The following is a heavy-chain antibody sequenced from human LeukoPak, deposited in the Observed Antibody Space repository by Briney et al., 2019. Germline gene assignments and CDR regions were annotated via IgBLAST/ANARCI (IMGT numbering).Heavy chain of an antibody. V-gene: IGHV3-21*04. CDR1: GFTFSSST. CDR2: ISSSSDYI. CDR3: AKASFDSSGYFDY. Sequence: GGSLRPSCAASGFTFSSSTMNWVRRAPGKGLEWVSSISSSSDYIYYADSVKGRFTISRDNSKNTLYLQMNSLRAEDTAVYYCAKASFDSSGYFDYWGQGTLVTVSS. D-gene: IGHD3-22*01. J-gene: IGHJ4*02.